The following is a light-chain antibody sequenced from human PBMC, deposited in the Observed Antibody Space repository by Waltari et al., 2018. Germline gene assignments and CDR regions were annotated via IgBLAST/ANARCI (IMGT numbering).Light chain of an antibody. J-gene: IGKJ1*01. Sequence: DIQMTQSPSTLSASVGDRVTITCRASQSISSWLAWYQQKPGKPPKFLIYRASELESGVPPRFSGSGSGTEFTLTISSLQPEDFASCYCQQYYSYSRTFGQGTKVEIK. CDR1: QSISSW. V-gene: IGKV1-5*03. CDR2: RAS. CDR3: QQYYSYSRT.